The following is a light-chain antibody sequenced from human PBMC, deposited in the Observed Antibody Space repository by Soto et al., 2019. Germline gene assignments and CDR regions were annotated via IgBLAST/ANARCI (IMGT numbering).Light chain of an antibody. CDR3: QQTYSAPRT. J-gene: IGKJ4*01. V-gene: IGKV1-39*01. Sequence: DIQMTQSPPSLSASVGDTVTITCRASQSISSYLNWYQVRPGKAPTLLIYASFSLDGGISSRFSGSGAGTDFTLTIRNLHPEDSATYFCQQTYSAPRTFGAGTKVEI. CDR1: QSISSY. CDR2: ASF.